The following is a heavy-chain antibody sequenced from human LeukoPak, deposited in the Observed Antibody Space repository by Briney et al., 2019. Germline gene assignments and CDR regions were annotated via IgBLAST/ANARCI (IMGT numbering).Heavy chain of an antibody. J-gene: IGHJ3*02. D-gene: IGHD6-13*01. CDR3: ARISSYAFDI. Sequence: PGGSLRLSCAASGFTFSSYWMHWVRQAPGKGLVWVSRINSDGGGTNHADAVKGRFTISRDNAKNTLYLQMNSLRAEDTAVYYCARISSYAFDIWGQGTRVTVSS. V-gene: IGHV3-74*01. CDR1: GFTFSSYW. CDR2: INSDGGGT.